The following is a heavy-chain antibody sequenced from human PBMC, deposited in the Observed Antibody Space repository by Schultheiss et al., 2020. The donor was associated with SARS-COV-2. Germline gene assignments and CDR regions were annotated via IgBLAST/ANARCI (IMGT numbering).Heavy chain of an antibody. D-gene: IGHD3-10*01. Sequence: SQTLSLTCAVSGGSISSYYWSWIRQPAGKGLEWIGYIYYSGSTNYNPSLKSRVTISVDTSKNQFSLKLSSVTAADTAVYYCARVWFGELLYPWFDPWGQGTLVTVSS. CDR3: ARVWFGELLYPWFDP. J-gene: IGHJ5*02. CDR1: GGSISSYY. V-gene: IGHV4-59*01. CDR2: IYYSGST.